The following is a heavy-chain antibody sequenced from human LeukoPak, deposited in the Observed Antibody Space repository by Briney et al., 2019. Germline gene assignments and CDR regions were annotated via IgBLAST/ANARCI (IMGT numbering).Heavy chain of an antibody. Sequence: GSVKVSCKASGYTFTSYGISWVRQAPGQGLEWMGWINGYNGNTNYAQKLQGRVTMTTDTSTSTAYMELRSLRSDDTAVYYCARGSAVQLERQGVDWFDPWGQGTLVTVSS. CDR3: ARGSAVQLERQGVDWFDP. CDR2: INGYNGNT. V-gene: IGHV1-18*01. D-gene: IGHD1-1*01. J-gene: IGHJ5*02. CDR1: GYTFTSYG.